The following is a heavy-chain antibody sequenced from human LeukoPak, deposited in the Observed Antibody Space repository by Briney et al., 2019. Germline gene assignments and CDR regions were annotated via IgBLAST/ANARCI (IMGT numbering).Heavy chain of an antibody. Sequence: GGSLRLSCAASGFTFTGSWMYWVRHAPGKGLVCVSRMNSDGSVTNHADSVKGRFTISRDNAKNTLYLQMDSLTVEDTAVYYCARGGVDSWGQGTLVTVSS. CDR3: ARGGVDS. D-gene: IGHD3-16*01. J-gene: IGHJ4*02. V-gene: IGHV3-74*01. CDR2: MNSDGSVT. CDR1: GFTFTGSW.